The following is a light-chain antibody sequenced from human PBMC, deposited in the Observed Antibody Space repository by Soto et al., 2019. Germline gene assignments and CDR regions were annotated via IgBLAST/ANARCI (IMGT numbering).Light chain of an antibody. CDR2: KAS. CDR1: QSISSS. J-gene: IGKJ1*01. CDR3: EQYNSYWT. Sequence: DSQMTQYPSTLSASVGDRVTITCRDSQSISSSLAWYQHKPGKAPKVLIYKASSLESGVPSRFSGSGSGTEVSLTISSVQPDEFTTYSCEQYNSYWTFGPGTKVEI. V-gene: IGKV1-5*03.